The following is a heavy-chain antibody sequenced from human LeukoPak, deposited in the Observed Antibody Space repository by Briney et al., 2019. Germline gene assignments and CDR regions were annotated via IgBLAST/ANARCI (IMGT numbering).Heavy chain of an antibody. CDR3: AVGGSGWSRSFDY. Sequence: ASVKVSCRASGYSFNNFGISWVRQAPGEGLEWMGIINTSGGSTSYAQKFQGRVTMTRDTSTSTVYMELTSLRSEDTAVYYCAVGGSGWSRSFDYWGQGTLVTVSS. J-gene: IGHJ4*02. CDR1: GYSFNNFG. D-gene: IGHD6-19*01. V-gene: IGHV1-46*02. CDR2: INTSGGST.